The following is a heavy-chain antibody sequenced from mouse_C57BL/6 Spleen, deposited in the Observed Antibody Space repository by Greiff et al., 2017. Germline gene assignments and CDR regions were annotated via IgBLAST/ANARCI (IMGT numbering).Heavy chain of an antibody. V-gene: IGHV1-50*01. Sequence: QVQLQQPGAELVKPGASVKLSCKASGYTFTSYWMQWVKQRPGQGLEWIGEIDPSDSYTNYNQKFKGKATLTVDTSSSTAYMQLSSLTSEDSAVYYCARRQGRYFDYWGQGTTLTVSS. CDR2: IDPSDSYT. CDR1: GYTFTSYW. CDR3: ARRQGRYFDY. D-gene: IGHD3-2*01. J-gene: IGHJ2*01.